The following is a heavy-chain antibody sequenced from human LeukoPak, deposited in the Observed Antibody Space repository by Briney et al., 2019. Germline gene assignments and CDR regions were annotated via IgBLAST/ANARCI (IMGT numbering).Heavy chain of an antibody. CDR3: ARERRGTRVFDP. J-gene: IGHJ5*02. V-gene: IGHV1-2*02. D-gene: IGHD1-14*01. CDR1: GYTFTGYY. Sequence: ASVKVSCKASGYTFTGYYMYWVRQAPGQGLEWMGWINPNSGGTNYAQKFQGRVTMTRDTSISTAYMELSRLRSDDTAVYYCARERRGTRVFDPWGQGTLVTVSS. CDR2: INPNSGGT.